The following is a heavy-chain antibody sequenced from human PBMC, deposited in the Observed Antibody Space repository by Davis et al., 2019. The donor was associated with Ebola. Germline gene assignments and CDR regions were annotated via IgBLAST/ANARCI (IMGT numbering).Heavy chain of an antibody. V-gene: IGHV1-18*01. CDR3: ARVDFWSGYPTDYYGMDV. D-gene: IGHD3-3*01. J-gene: IGHJ6*02. Sequence: AASVKVSCKASGYTFTSYGISWVRQAPGQGLEWMGWISAYNGNTNYAQKFQGWVTMTRDTSISTAYMELSRLRSDDTAVYYCARVDFWSGYPTDYYGMDVWGQGTTVTVSS. CDR1: GYTFTSYG. CDR2: ISAYNGNT.